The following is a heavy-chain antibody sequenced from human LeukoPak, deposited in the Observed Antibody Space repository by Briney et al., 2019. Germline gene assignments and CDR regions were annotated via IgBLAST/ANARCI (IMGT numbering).Heavy chain of an antibody. CDR1: GFSVSDHY. Sequence: GGSLRLSCAASGFSVSDHYMSWIRQAPGRGLEWVSTIYSGGSTYYVDSVKGRFTISRDSPQNTLYLHMNSLRADDTAVYYCARARYLTFDYWGQGSLVAVSS. CDR2: IYSGGST. V-gene: IGHV3-53*01. D-gene: IGHD2-2*02. J-gene: IGHJ4*02. CDR3: ARARYLTFDY.